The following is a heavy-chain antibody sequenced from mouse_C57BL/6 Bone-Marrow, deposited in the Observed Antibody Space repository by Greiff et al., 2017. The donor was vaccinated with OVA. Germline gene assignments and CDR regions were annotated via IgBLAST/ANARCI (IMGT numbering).Heavy chain of an antibody. V-gene: IGHV15-2*01. Sequence: QVQLQQSGSELRSPGSSVKLSCKDFDSEVFPIAYMSWVRQKPGHGFEWIGGILPSIGSTIYGEKFEDKATLDADTLSNTAYVELNSLTSEDSAIDYCARRLWYNWYFDVWGTGTTVTVSS. CDR2: ILPSIGST. CDR3: ARRLWYNWYFDV. CDR1: DSEVFPIAY. J-gene: IGHJ1*03. D-gene: IGHD2-1*01.